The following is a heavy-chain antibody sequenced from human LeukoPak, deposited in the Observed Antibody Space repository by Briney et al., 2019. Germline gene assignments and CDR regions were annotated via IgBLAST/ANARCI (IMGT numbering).Heavy chain of an antibody. CDR1: GFTFSSYS. Sequence: GGSLRLSCAASGFTFSSYSMNWVRQAPGKGLEWVSSISNSSSYIYYADSVKGRFTISRDNAKNSLYLQMNSLRAEDTAVYYCASQIHYDILTGTVDYWGQGTLVTVSS. CDR2: ISNSSSYI. D-gene: IGHD3-9*01. V-gene: IGHV3-21*01. CDR3: ASQIHYDILTGTVDY. J-gene: IGHJ4*02.